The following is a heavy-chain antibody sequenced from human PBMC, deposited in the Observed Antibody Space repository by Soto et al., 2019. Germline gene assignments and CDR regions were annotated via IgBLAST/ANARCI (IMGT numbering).Heavy chain of an antibody. CDR1: GYTFTSYG. Sequence: ASVKVSCKASGYTFTSYGISWVRQAPGQGLEWMGWISAYNGNTNYAQKLQGRVTMTTDTSTSTAYMELRSLRSDDTAVYYCARDGMWARRWNDGPFFDYWGQGTLVTVSS. CDR2: ISAYNGNT. J-gene: IGHJ4*02. D-gene: IGHD1-1*01. CDR3: ARDGMWARRWNDGPFFDY. V-gene: IGHV1-18*01.